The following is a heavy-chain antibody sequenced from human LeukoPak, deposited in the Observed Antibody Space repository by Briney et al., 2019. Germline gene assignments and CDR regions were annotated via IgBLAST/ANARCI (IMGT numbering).Heavy chain of an antibody. CDR1: GFTVSNYA. Sequence: GGSLRLSCAVSGFTVSNYAMHWVRQAPGKGLEWVSGFSQTGDRTYYADSVRGRFTLSRDNSKNSLYLQMSRLRADDTALYYCVKDFATSRFSGFDSWGQGTLVIVSS. V-gene: IGHV3-23*01. CDR2: FSQTGDRT. CDR3: VKDFATSRFSGFDS. D-gene: IGHD2-2*01. J-gene: IGHJ4*02.